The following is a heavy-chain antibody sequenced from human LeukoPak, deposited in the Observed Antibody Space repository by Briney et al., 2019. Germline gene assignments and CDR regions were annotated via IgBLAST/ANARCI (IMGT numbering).Heavy chain of an antibody. Sequence: GGSLRLSCAASGFTFSRSAMTWVRQGPGTGLEFVASIIYSGGATYYADSVKGRFTISRDNSKNTLYLQMNSLRAEDTALYYCAKDGLYYDGSEHVYYFDSWGQGTLVAVSS. CDR1: GFTFSRSA. V-gene: IGHV3-23*01. J-gene: IGHJ4*02. CDR3: AKDGLYYDGSEHVYYFDS. D-gene: IGHD3-22*01. CDR2: IIYSGGAT.